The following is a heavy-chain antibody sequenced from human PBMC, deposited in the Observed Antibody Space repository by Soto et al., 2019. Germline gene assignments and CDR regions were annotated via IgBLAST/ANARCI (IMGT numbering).Heavy chain of an antibody. D-gene: IGHD1-26*01. CDR2: INRDGSTT. CDR1: GFTFSSYW. J-gene: IGHJ5*02. V-gene: IGHV3-74*01. CDR3: ARVATGSYNWFDP. Sequence: EVQLVESGGGLVQPGGSLRLSCAASGFTFSSYWMHWVRQAPGKGLVWVSRINRDGSTTTYADSVKGRFTSSRDNAKNTLYLQMNSLRADDTAVYYCARVATGSYNWFDPWGQGTLVTVSS.